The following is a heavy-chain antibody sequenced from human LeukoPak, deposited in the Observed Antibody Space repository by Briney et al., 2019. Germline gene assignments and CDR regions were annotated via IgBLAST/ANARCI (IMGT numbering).Heavy chain of an antibody. CDR1: GFTFSRYA. Sequence: GESLRLSSAPSGFTFSRYARIWVRQAPGKGLEWVSDSSGSGGSTYYAGSVKGRFTISRDNSKNTLYLQMNSLRAEDTAVYYCAKDPNGELTYFDYWGQGTLVTVSS. J-gene: IGHJ4*02. CDR2: SSGSGGST. D-gene: IGHD1-26*01. CDR3: AKDPNGELTYFDY. V-gene: IGHV3-23*01.